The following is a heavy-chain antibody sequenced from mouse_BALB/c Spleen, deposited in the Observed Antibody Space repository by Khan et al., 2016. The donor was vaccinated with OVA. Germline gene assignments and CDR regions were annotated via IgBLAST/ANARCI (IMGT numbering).Heavy chain of an antibody. V-gene: IGHV2-6*02. D-gene: IGHD2-13*01. J-gene: IGHJ4*01. CDR3: ARWFDGDASLYAMDY. CDR1: GFSLTSYG. Sequence: PLEESGPGLVAPSQSLSITCTVSGFSLTSYGVHWVRQPPGKGLEWLVVIWSDGSTNYNSVLKSRLSISKANSKSQVFLKMNSLQTDDTAIYYCARWFDGDASLYAMDYWGQGNEVTV. CDR2: IWSDGST.